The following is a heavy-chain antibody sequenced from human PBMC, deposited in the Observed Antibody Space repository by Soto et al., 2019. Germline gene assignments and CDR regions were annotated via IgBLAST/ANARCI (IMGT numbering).Heavy chain of an antibody. Sequence: SETLSLTCTVSGGSISSGDYYWSWIRQPTGKGLEWIGYIYYSGSTYYNPSLKSRVTISVDTSKNQFSLKLSSVTAADTAVYYCARDQYCSGGSCYLYYYYGMDVWGQGTTVTVSS. CDR3: ARDQYCSGGSCYLYYYYGMDV. D-gene: IGHD2-15*01. J-gene: IGHJ6*02. CDR1: GGSISSGDYY. CDR2: IYYSGST. V-gene: IGHV4-30-4*01.